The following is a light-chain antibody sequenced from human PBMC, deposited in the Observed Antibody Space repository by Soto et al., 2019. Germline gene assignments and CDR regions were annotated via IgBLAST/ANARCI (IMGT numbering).Light chain of an antibody. V-gene: IGLV2-14*01. J-gene: IGLJ1*01. CDR1: GSDIAGYNY. CDR2: QVT. Sequence: QSALAQPASVSGSPGQSITISCTGTGSDIAGYNYVSWFQQHPGKAPKLMMYQVTIRPSGVSNRFSGAKSGNTASLTISGLQAEDEAEYYCSSFTSTTSLYVFGTGNKVT. CDR3: SSFTSTTSLYV.